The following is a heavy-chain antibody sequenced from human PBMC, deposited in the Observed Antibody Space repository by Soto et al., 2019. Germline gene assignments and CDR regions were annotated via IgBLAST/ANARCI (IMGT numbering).Heavy chain of an antibody. CDR2: IYYSGST. CDR1: GGSISSGDYY. V-gene: IGHV4-30-4*01. J-gene: IGHJ5*02. Sequence: PSETLSLTCTVSGGSISSGDYYWSWIRQPPGKGLEWIGYIYYSGSTYYNPSLKSRVTISVDTSKNQFSLKLSSVTAADTAVYYCARVPADPLPNCFDPWGQGTLVTVPQ. CDR3: ARVPADPLPNCFDP.